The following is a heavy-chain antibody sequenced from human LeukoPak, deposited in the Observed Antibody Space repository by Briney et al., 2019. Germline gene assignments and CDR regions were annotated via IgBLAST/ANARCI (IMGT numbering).Heavy chain of an antibody. CDR2: ISSSGSTI. J-gene: IGHJ4*02. CDR1: GFTFSSYE. V-gene: IGHV3-48*03. CDR3: ARAPLRYFDRPYYFDY. D-gene: IGHD3-9*01. Sequence: PGGSLRLSCAASGFTFSSYEMNWVRQAPGKGLEWVSYISSSGSTIYYADSVKGRFTISRDNAKNSLYLQMNSLRAEDTAVYYCARAPLRYFDRPYYFDYWGQGTLVTLSS.